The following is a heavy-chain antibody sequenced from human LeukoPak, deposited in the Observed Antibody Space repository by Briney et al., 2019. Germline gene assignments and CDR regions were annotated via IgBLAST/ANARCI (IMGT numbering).Heavy chain of an antibody. Sequence: ASVKVSCKASGYTFINYDIIWVRQATGQGLEWMGIINPSGGSTSYAQKFQGRVTMTRGTSTSTVYMELSSLRSEDTAVYYCARSVFPYYSGSGSPYNVDVRRNSCFDFWGQGTLVTVSS. CDR1: GYTFINYD. CDR2: INPSGGST. D-gene: IGHD3-10*01. J-gene: IGHJ4*02. CDR3: ARSVFPYYSGSGSPYNVDVRRNSCFDF. V-gene: IGHV1-46*01.